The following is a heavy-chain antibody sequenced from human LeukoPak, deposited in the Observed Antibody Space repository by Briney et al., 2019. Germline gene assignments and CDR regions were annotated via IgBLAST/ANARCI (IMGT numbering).Heavy chain of an antibody. J-gene: IGHJ3*02. Sequence: GASVKVSCKASGYSFTSHYMHWVRQAPGQGLEWMGWINTNTGNPTYAQGFTGRFVFSLDTSVSTAYLQISSLKAEDTAVYYCAKKEVIVANGGLDAFDIWGQGTMVTVSS. CDR2: INTNTGNP. CDR3: AKKEVIVANGGLDAFDI. CDR1: GYSFTSHY. V-gene: IGHV7-4-1*02. D-gene: IGHD2-15*01.